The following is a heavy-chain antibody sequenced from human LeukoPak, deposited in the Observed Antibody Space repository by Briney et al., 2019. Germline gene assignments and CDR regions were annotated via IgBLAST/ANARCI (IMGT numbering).Heavy chain of an antibody. CDR3: TTDYDILTGYPWGDY. J-gene: IGHJ4*02. D-gene: IGHD3-9*01. Sequence: PGGSLRLSCAASGFTFSNAWVNWVRQAPGKGLEWVGRIKSKTDGGTTDYAAPVKGRFTISRDDSKNTLYLQMNSLKTEDTAVYYCTTDYDILTGYPWGDYWGQGTLVTVSS. V-gene: IGHV3-15*07. CDR2: IKSKTDGGTT. CDR1: GFTFSNAW.